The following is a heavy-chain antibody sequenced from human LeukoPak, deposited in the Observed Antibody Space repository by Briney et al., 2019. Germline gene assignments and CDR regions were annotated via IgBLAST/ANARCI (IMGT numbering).Heavy chain of an antibody. J-gene: IGHJ3*02. CDR1: GAFISSYY. V-gene: IGHV4-59*13. Sequence: NPSETLSLTCTVSGAFISSYYLSWIRQPPGKGLEWIGYIYYTGSPNYNPSLRSRVTISVGRSSNQFSLKLNSVTAADTAMYYCARDQNSYGPTGVFSIWGQGTMVTVSS. CDR3: ARDQNSYGPTGVFSI. CDR2: IYYTGSP. D-gene: IGHD3-10*01.